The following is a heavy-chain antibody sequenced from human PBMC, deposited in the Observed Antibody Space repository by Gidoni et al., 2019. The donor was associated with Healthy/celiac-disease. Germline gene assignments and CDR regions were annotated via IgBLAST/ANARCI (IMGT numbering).Heavy chain of an antibody. Sequence: EVQLVESGGGLVKPGGSLRRSCAASGFTFSSYSMNWVRQAPGKGLEWVSSISSGSSYIYYADSVKGRFTISRDNAKNSLYLQMNSLRAEDTAVYYCARENSDSSGYYSNWFDPWGQGTLVTVSS. CDR3: ARENSDSSGYYSNWFDP. V-gene: IGHV3-21*01. CDR2: ISSGSSYI. D-gene: IGHD3-22*01. CDR1: GFTFSSYS. J-gene: IGHJ5*02.